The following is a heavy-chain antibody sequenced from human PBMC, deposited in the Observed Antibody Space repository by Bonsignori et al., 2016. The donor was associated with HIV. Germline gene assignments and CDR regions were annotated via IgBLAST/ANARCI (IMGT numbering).Heavy chain of an antibody. J-gene: IGHJ5*02. CDR2: INPNGNI. V-gene: IGHV4-34*01. CDR3: ARLRVTIFGVVRGLDP. Sequence: WIRQPPGKGLEWIGEINPNGNINYNPSLKSRVTISLDTSKNHFSLHLRSLTAADTAVYYCARLRVTIFGVVRGLDPWGQGTLVTVSS. D-gene: IGHD3-3*01.